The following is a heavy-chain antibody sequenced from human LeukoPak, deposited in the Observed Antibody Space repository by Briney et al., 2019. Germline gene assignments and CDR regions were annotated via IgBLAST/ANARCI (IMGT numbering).Heavy chain of an antibody. Sequence: GGSLRLSCAASGFTFRNSDMTWVRQAPGKGLEWVSGIDPSGSRIFYADSVKGRFTISRDNSDNTVYLQMNSLRAEDTAVYYCAKGGVVSDYFDPWGQGSIVTLSS. D-gene: IGHD3-10*01. J-gene: IGHJ5*02. CDR1: GFTFRNSD. CDR2: IDPSGSRI. V-gene: IGHV3-23*01. CDR3: AKGGVVSDYFDP.